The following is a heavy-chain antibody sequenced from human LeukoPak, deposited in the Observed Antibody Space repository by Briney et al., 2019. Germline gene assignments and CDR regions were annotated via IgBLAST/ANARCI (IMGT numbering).Heavy chain of an antibody. CDR3: ARGLSYGSGSYNWFEP. Sequence: PGGSLRLSCAASGFTFSSYDMHWVRQATGKGLEWVSAIGTAGDPYYPGSVKGRFTISRDNAKNSLYLQMNSLRAEDTAVYYCARGLSYGSGSYNWFEPWGQGTLVTVSS. CDR2: IGTAGDP. V-gene: IGHV3-13*05. J-gene: IGHJ5*02. CDR1: GFTFSSYD. D-gene: IGHD3-10*01.